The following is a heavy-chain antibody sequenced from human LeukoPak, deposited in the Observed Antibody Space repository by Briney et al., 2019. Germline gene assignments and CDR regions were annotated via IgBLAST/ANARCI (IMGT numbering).Heavy chain of an antibody. CDR3: PAGYHLIYGVEY. D-gene: IGHD4-17*01. CDR1: GFTFSSYA. J-gene: IGHJ4*02. CDR2: ISYNGGST. V-gene: IGHV3-23*01. Sequence: GGSLRLSCAASGFTFSSYAMSWVRQAPGKGLEWVSAISYNGGSTYYADSVKGRFTISRDNSKNTPYLQMNSLRAEDTAVYYCPAGYHLIYGVEYRGQGTLVTVSS.